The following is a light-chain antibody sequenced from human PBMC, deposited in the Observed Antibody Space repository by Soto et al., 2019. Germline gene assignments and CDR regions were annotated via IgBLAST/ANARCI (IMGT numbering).Light chain of an antibody. J-gene: IGLJ3*02. V-gene: IGLV2-23*03. CDR2: EGT. CDR1: SSDFGGYNV. Sequence: QSALTQPASVSGSPGQSITISCSGTSSDFGGYNVVSWYQQHPGKATKLIIYEGTKRPSGVSNPYSGSKSGNAASLTISGLQAENEADYTGCSYADNSNFWVVFGGGTKVNVL. CDR3: CSYADNSNFWVV.